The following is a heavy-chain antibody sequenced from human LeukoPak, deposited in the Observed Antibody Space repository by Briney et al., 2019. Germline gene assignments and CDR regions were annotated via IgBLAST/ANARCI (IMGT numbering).Heavy chain of an antibody. CDR1: GYTLTELS. CDR3: ATDLRMVRGLYI. Sequence: ASVKVSCKVPGYTLTELSMHWVRQAPGKGLEWMGGFDPEDGETIYAQKFQGRVTMTEDTSTDTAYMELSSLRSEDTAVYYCATDLRMVRGLYIWGQGTMVTVSS. D-gene: IGHD3-10*01. CDR2: FDPEDGET. V-gene: IGHV1-24*01. J-gene: IGHJ3*02.